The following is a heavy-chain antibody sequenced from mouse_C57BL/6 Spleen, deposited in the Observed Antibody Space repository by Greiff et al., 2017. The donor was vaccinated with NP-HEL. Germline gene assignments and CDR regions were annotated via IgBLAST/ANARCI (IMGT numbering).Heavy chain of an antibody. CDR2: IYPGNSDT. D-gene: IGHD1-1*01. CDR1: GYTFTSYW. V-gene: IGHV1-5*01. Sequence: VHVKQSGTVLARPGASVKMSCKTSGYTFTSYWMHWVKQRPGQGLEWIGAIYPGNSDTSYNQKFKGKAKLTAVTSASTAYMELSSLTNEDSAVYYCTRSGYYGSRRYFDVWGTGTTVTVSS. CDR3: TRSGYYGSRRYFDV. J-gene: IGHJ1*03.